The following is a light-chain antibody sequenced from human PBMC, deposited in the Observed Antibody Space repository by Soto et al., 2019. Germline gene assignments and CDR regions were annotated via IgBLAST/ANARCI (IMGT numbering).Light chain of an antibody. V-gene: IGKV3-15*01. CDR2: GAS. J-gene: IGKJ4*01. CDR3: QQYNKWPLT. Sequence: EIVMTQTPATLSVSPGERATLSCRASQSVSRNLAWYQHKPGQAASLLIHGASTRATGIPARFSGSGSGTEFTLTLSSLQSEDFVVYYCQQYNKWPLTFGGGTKVEIK. CDR1: QSVSRN.